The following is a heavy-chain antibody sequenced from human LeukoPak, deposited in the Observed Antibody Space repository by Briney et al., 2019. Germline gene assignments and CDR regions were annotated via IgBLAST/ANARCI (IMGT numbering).Heavy chain of an antibody. CDR2: INPSGGST. J-gene: IGHJ5*02. D-gene: IGHD1-26*01. CDR1: GYTFTNYY. Sequence: ASVKVSCKASGYTFTNYYIHWVRQAPGRGLEWMGIINPSGGSTNYAQKFQGRVTMTRDTSTNTIYMELSSLRSEDTAVYYCARGGVVGATSSWFDPWGQGTLVTVSS. V-gene: IGHV1-46*03. CDR3: ARGGVVGATSSWFDP.